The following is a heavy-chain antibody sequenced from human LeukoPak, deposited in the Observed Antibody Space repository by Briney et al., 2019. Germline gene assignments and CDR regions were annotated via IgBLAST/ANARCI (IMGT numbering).Heavy chain of an antibody. V-gene: IGHV3-74*01. Sequence: GGSLRLSCAASGFTFSNYWIHWVRQAPGKGLVWVSRINTDGSTTTYADSVKGRFTISRDNSKNTLYLQMNSLRAEDTAVYYCARVGYSYALRGYFDYWGQGTLVTVSS. CDR3: ARVGYSYALRGYFDY. CDR2: INTDGSTT. J-gene: IGHJ4*02. CDR1: GFTFSNYW. D-gene: IGHD5-18*01.